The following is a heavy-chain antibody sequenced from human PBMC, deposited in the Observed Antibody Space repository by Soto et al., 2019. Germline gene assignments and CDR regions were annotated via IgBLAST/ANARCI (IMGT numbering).Heavy chain of an antibody. CDR1: GYIFSSHC. J-gene: IGHJ5*02. CDR3: ARSTNHDIVVVPAAISNWFDP. CDR2: INPGGGRT. Sequence: ASVKVSCKASGYIFSSHCIYWVRQAPGQGLQWMGIINPGGGRTAYAQKFQGRVTLTRDMSTSTVYMELTSLRSEDTAVYYCARSTNHDIVVVPAAISNWFDPWGQGTLVTVSS. D-gene: IGHD2-2*01. V-gene: IGHV1-46*01.